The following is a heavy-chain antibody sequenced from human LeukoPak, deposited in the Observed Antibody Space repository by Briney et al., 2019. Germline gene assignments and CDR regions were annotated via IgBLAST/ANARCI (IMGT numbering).Heavy chain of an antibody. CDR2: INDNGSTR. D-gene: IGHD3-3*01. CDR3: ARSLRFLEWLFTFDY. CDR1: GFTFSSYA. V-gene: IGHV3-23*01. J-gene: IGHJ4*02. Sequence: GGSLRLSCGASGFTFSSYAMSWVRQAPGKGLEWVSGINDNGSTRFYADSVKGRFTISRDNSKNALYLQMNSLRAEDTAVYYCARSLRFLEWLFTFDYWGQGTLVTVSS.